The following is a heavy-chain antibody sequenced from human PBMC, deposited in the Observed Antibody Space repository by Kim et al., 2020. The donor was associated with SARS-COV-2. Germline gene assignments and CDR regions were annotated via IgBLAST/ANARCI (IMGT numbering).Heavy chain of an antibody. D-gene: IGHD3-10*01. CDR2: ITWDGNNP. Sequence: GGSLRLFCAASGFPFDDFSMHWVRQVPGKGLEWVSLITWDGNNPYYADSVRGRFTVSRDNSKNSLYLQMNSLEIEDTAVYYCTKDKEKKLWFGVGVDVWG. V-gene: IGHV3-43*01. CDR1: GFPFDDFS. CDR3: TKDKEKKLWFGVGVDV. J-gene: IGHJ6*01.